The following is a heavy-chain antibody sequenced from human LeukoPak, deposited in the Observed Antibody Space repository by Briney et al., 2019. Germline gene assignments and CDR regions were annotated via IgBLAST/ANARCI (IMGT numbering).Heavy chain of an antibody. J-gene: IGHJ5*02. CDR2: IYTSGNT. CDR3: ARDFRDDFLSGYPFDP. D-gene: IGHD3-3*01. Sequence: PSETLSLTCTVSGGSISNYYWSWIRQPAGKGLEWIGRIYTSGNTNYNPSLKSRVTMSVDTSKDHFSLKLSSVTAADTAVYYCARDFRDDFLSGYPFDPWGQGTLVTVSS. CDR1: GGSISNYY. V-gene: IGHV4-4*07.